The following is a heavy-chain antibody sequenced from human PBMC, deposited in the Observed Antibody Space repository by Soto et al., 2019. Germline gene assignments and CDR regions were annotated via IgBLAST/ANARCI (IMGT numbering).Heavy chain of an antibody. J-gene: IGHJ5*02. D-gene: IGHD3-22*01. Sequence: QVQLVQSGAEVKKPGSSVKVSCKASGGTFSSYAISWVRQAPGQGLEWMGGIIPIFGTANYAQKFQGRVTITADESTSKDYMELSSLRSEDTAVYYCARGGPDYYDSSGYYFRWFDPWGQGTLVTVSS. CDR3: ARGGPDYYDSSGYYFRWFDP. CDR1: GGTFSSYA. V-gene: IGHV1-69*01. CDR2: IIPIFGTA.